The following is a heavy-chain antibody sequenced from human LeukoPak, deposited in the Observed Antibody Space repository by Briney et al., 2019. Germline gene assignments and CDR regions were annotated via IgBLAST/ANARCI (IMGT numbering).Heavy chain of an antibody. D-gene: IGHD5-12*01. CDR2: IIPIFGTA. CDR3: ARGPKHSEPKRGYSGYDYYFDY. V-gene: IGHV1-69*13. CDR1: GGTLSSYA. J-gene: IGHJ4*02. Sequence: SVNVSCKASGGTLSSYAISWVRQAPGQGLEWMGGIIPIFGTANYAQKFQGRVTITADESTSTAYMELSSLRSEDTAVYYCARGPKHSEPKRGYSGYDYYFDYWGQGTLVTVSS.